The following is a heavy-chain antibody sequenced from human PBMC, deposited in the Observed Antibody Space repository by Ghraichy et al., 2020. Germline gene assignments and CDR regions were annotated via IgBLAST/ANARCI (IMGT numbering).Heavy chain of an antibody. V-gene: IGHV3-30*04. J-gene: IGHJ4*02. CDR2: ISYDGSNK. CDR1: GFTFSSYA. CDR3: ARALGQQLAVLGY. D-gene: IGHD6-13*01. Sequence: GGSLRLSCAASGFTFSSYAVHWVRQAPGKGLEWVAVISYDGSNKYYADSVKGRFTISRDNSKNTLYLQMNSLRAEDTAVYYCARALGQQLAVLGYWGQGTLVTVSS.